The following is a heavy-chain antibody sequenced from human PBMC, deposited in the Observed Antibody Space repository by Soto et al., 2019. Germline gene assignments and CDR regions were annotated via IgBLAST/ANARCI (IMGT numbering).Heavy chain of an antibody. J-gene: IGHJ5*02. CDR1: GFIVSDNY. CDR2: IYSDGSI. D-gene: IGHD3-9*01. Sequence: PGGSLRLSCAASGFIVSDNYMNWVRQASGKGLEWVSVIYSDGSIYYADSVKGRFTISRDNSKNTLYLQMNSLRAEDTAVYYCAKDRDVLRYFDWSGWAPWGQGTLVTVSS. CDR3: AKDRDVLRYFDWSGWAP. V-gene: IGHV3-66*01.